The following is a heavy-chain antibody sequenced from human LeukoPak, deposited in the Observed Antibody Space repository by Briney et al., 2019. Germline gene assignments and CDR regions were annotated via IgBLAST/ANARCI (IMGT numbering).Heavy chain of an antibody. D-gene: IGHD3-3*01. CDR3: ERASIAGIYYDFWKNWFDP. CDR2: INTNSGGT. CDR1: GYTFTGYY. V-gene: IGHV1-2*06. J-gene: IGHJ5*02. Sequence: ASVKVSCKASGYTFTGYYMHWVRRAPGQGLEWMGRINTNSGGTNYAQKFQGRVTMTRDTSISTAYMELSRLRSDATAVYYWERASIAGIYYDFWKNWFDPWGRGTLVTVSS.